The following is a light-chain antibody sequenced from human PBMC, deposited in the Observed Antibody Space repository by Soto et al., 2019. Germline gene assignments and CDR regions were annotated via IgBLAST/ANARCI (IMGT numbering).Light chain of an antibody. Sequence: DIHMTQSPSTLYASVGDRVTITCRASQDISDWLAWYQQKSGKAPKLLIYKAFNLKSGVQSRFSGRRSRTEYTLTISSLQPDDFATYFCQQYESYPWTFGLGTKVDIK. CDR3: QQYESYPWT. J-gene: IGKJ1*01. CDR2: KAF. V-gene: IGKV1-5*03. CDR1: QDISDW.